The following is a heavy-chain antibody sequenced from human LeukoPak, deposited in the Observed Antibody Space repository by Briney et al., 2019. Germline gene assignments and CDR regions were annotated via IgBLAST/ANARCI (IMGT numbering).Heavy chain of an antibody. V-gene: IGHV1-69*05. CDR3: ARVGSGTYIDNFYVDV. CDR1: GGTFSSYI. CDR2: LIPVFHTP. D-gene: IGHD1-1*01. Sequence: SVKVSCKASGGTFSSYIISWVRQAPGQGLEWMGRLIPVFHTPKYAQKFQGRVTITTDASTNTAYMELSSLRSEDTAVYYCARVGSGTYIDNFYVDVWGKGTTVIVSS. J-gene: IGHJ6*03.